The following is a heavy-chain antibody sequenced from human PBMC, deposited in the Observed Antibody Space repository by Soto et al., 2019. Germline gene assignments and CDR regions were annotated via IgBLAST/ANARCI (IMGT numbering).Heavy chain of an antibody. CDR3: ARAIPGSCLFDY. D-gene: IGHD2-15*01. CDR1: GFTFSSYA. Sequence: QVQLVESGGGVVQPGRSLRLSCAASGFTFSSYAMHWVRQAPGKGLEWVAVISYDGSNKYYADSVKGRFTISRDNSKNTLYLQMNSLGAEDTAVYYCARAIPGSCLFDYWGQGTLVTVSS. CDR2: ISYDGSNK. J-gene: IGHJ4*02. V-gene: IGHV3-30-3*01.